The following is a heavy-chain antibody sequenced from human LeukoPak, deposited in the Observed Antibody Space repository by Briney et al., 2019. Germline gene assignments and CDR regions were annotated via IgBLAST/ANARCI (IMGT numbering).Heavy chain of an antibody. CDR1: GYTLTELS. J-gene: IGHJ5*02. V-gene: IGHV1-24*01. CDR2: FDPEDGET. D-gene: IGHD3-22*01. CDR3: ATASLGSGYYPNWFDP. Sequence: ASVKVSCKVSGYTLTELSMHWVRQAPGKGLEWMGGFDPEDGETIYAQKFQGRVTMTEDTSTDTAYMELSSLRSEDTAVYYCATASLGSGYYPNWFDPWGQGTLVTVSS.